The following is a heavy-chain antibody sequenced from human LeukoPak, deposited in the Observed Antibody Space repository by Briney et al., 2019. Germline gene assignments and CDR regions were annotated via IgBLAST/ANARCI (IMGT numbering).Heavy chain of an antibody. Sequence: PSETLSLTCTVSGGSISSHYWSWIRQPPGKGLEWIGYIYYSGSTNYNPSLKSRVTISVDTSKNQFSLKLSSVTAADTAVYYCARGVSGSYINWFDPWGQGTLVTVSS. V-gene: IGHV4-59*11. D-gene: IGHD1-26*01. CDR2: IYYSGST. CDR3: ARGVSGSYINWFDP. J-gene: IGHJ5*02. CDR1: GGSISSHY.